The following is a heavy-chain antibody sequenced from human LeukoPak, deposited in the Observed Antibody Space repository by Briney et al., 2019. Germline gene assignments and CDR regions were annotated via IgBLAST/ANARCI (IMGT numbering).Heavy chain of an antibody. D-gene: IGHD3-16*02. CDR2: IYHSGST. V-gene: IGHV4-38-2*01. CDR1: GYSISSGYY. J-gene: IGHJ4*02. CDR3: ATTYDYRLGELSSFDY. Sequence: TSETLSLTCAVSGYSISSGYYWGWIRQPPGKGLEWIGSIYHSGSTYYNPSLKSRVTISVDTSKNQFSLKLSPVTAADTAVYYCATTYDYRLGELSSFDYWGQGTLVTVSS.